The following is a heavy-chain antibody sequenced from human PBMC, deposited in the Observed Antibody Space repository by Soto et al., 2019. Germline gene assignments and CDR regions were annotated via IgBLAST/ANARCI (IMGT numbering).Heavy chain of an antibody. CDR2: IYYSGST. J-gene: IGHJ2*01. D-gene: IGHD3-16*01. V-gene: IGHV4-59*01. CDR1: GGSISSYY. Sequence: SETLSLTCTVSGGSISSYYWSWIRQPPGKGLEWIGYIYYSGSTNYNPSLKSRVTLSVDTSKNPFSLKLSSVTAADTAVYYCARTIHYGDNWYFDLWGRGTLVTVSS. CDR3: ARTIHYGDNWYFDL.